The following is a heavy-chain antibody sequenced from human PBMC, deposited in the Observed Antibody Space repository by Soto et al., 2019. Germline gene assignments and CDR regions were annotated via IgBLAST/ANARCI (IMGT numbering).Heavy chain of an antibody. D-gene: IGHD1-26*01. J-gene: IGHJ6*02. CDR1: GGCISSHY. V-gene: IGHV4-59*11. CDR2: IYYRGST. CDR3: ARDGREASGMDV. Sequence: XATLSLSCTVSGGCISSHYWSGVRQAPGKGLEWIGHIYYRGSTTYNPSLRSRSTISVDTSNNQFSLKLNSVTTADTAVYYCARDGREASGMDVWGQGTKVTVSS.